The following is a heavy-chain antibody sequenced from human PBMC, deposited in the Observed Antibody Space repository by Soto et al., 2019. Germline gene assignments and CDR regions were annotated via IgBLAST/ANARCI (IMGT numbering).Heavy chain of an antibody. V-gene: IGHV4-34*01. CDR2: INHSGST. D-gene: IGHD3-16*02. CDR1: GGSFSGYY. Sequence: PSETLSLTCAVCGGSFSGYYWSWIRQPPGKXLEWIGEINHSGSTNYNPSLKSRVTISVDTSKNQFSLKLSSVTAADTAVYYCARYRWSYRHKVRGHYFDYWGQGTLVTVSS. CDR3: ARYRWSYRHKVRGHYFDY. J-gene: IGHJ4*02.